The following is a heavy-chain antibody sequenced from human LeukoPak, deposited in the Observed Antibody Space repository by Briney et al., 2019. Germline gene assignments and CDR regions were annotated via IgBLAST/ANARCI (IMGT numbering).Heavy chain of an antibody. V-gene: IGHV5-51*01. J-gene: IGHJ3*02. CDR3: ARIWLRAFDI. Sequence: GESLKISWKGSGYSFTNYWIAWVRQIPGRGLEWMVIINPSDSDTRYSPSFQGQVTISADKSISTAYLQWSSLKASDTAMYYCARIWLRAFDIWGQGTMVTVSS. CDR1: GYSFTNYW. CDR2: INPSDSDT. D-gene: IGHD3-16*01.